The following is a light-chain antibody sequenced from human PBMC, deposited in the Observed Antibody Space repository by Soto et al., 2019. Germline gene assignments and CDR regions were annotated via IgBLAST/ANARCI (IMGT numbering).Light chain of an antibody. J-gene: IGKJ2*01. CDR2: RAS. CDR3: QQYSNCPST. CDR1: HRVSSN. Sequence: EIVMTQSPATLSVSPRRSATLSCRAGHRVSSNFAWYRQKPGQARTVLVYRASTRVTGVPARFSSSGSGTELTLTISSLPSEDCAVYYCQQYSNCPSTFGQGTKLEIK. V-gene: IGKV3-15*01.